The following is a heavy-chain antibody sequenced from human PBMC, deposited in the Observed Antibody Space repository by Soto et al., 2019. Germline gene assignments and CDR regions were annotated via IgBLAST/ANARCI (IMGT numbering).Heavy chain of an antibody. V-gene: IGHV4-59*01. CDR1: GGSLSGYY. D-gene: IGHD6-6*01. J-gene: IGHJ4*02. Sequence: SETLSLTCRVSGGSLSGYYGSWIRQAPGKGLEWIGYVYYTGSTNYNPSLQSRVTISVDASNKQFSRSLRRVTAADPAVCFGARSIAVPSSHIGHWGQGIRVTVSS. CDR2: VYYTGST. CDR3: ARSIAVPSSHIGH.